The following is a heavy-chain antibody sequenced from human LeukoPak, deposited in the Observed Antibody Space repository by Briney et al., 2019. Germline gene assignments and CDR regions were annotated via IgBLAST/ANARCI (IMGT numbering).Heavy chain of an antibody. Sequence: GGSLRLSCTASGFTFSTYTINWVRQPPGQGLEWVSFISSSSYYIYYADSVKGRFTISRDNAKNSLFLQMNSLRAEDTAVYYCGAAYSGSSPFDYWGQGTLVTVSS. D-gene: IGHD1-26*01. CDR1: GFTFSTYT. V-gene: IGHV3-21*01. CDR2: ISSSSYYI. J-gene: IGHJ4*02. CDR3: GAAYSGSSPFDY.